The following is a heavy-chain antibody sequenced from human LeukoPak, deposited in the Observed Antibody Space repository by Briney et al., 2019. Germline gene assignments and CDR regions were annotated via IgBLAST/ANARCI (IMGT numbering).Heavy chain of an antibody. J-gene: IGHJ4*02. Sequence: PGGSLRLSCAASGFTFSRYWMHWVRQAPGKGLVWVSRINGDGRNTRYADSVKGRFTISRDNAKNTLYQQMNSLRAEDTAAYYCARDDSPGDYSSDYFDYWGQGTLVTVSS. D-gene: IGHD4-17*01. CDR1: GFTFSRYW. CDR2: INGDGRNT. V-gene: IGHV3-74*01. CDR3: ARDDSPGDYSSDYFDY.